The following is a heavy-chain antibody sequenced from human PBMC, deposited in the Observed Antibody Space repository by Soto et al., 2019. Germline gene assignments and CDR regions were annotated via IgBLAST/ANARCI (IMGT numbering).Heavy chain of an antibody. CDR1: GFTFSSYE. D-gene: IGHD6-19*01. Sequence: EVQLVESGGGLVQPGGSLRLSCAASGFTFSSYEMNWVRQAPGKGLEWVSYISSSGSTIYYAASVKGRFTISRDNAKNSLYLQMNSLRAEDTAVYYCARVQGRGIAVAWGQGTLVTVSS. J-gene: IGHJ5*02. V-gene: IGHV3-48*03. CDR3: ARVQGRGIAVA. CDR2: ISSSGSTI.